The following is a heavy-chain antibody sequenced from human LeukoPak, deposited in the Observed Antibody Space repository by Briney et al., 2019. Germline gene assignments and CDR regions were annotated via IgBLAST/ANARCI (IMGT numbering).Heavy chain of an antibody. CDR2: LNSDGSST. V-gene: IGHV3-74*01. CDR3: ARSSWYSSGWDNDAFDI. J-gene: IGHJ3*02. CDR1: GFTFSSYW. D-gene: IGHD6-19*01. Sequence: GWSLRLYCAASGFTFSSYWMHWVRQAPGKGLVWVSRLNSDGSSTSYADSVKGRFTISRDNAKNTLYLQMNSLRAEDTAVYYCARSSWYSSGWDNDAFDIWGQGTMVTVSS.